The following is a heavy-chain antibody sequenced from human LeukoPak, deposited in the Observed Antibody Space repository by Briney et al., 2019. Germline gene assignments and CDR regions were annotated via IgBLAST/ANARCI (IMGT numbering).Heavy chain of an antibody. V-gene: IGHV4-34*01. Sequence: SETLSLTCAVYGGSFSGYYWSWIRQPPGKGLEWIGEINHSGSTNYNPSPKSRVTISVDTSKNQFSLKLSSVTAADTAVYYCARGFRLVLRFLDRRGPSYYMDVWGKGTTVTVSS. CDR2: INHSGST. CDR1: GGSFSGYY. CDR3: ARGFRLVLRFLDRRGPSYYMDV. D-gene: IGHD3-3*01. J-gene: IGHJ6*03.